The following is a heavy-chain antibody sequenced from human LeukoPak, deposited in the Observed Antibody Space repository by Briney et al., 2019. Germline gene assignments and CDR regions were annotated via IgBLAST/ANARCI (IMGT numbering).Heavy chain of an antibody. CDR2: ISSDSSHM. V-gene: IGHV3-21*01. CDR3: ARVKEAAAFDY. D-gene: IGHD6-25*01. J-gene: IGHJ4*02. Sequence: PGGSLRLSCAASGFTFSSYSMNWVRQAPGKGLEWVSSISSDSSHMYYADSVKGRFTISRGNAKNSLYLQMNSLRAEGTAVYYCARVKEAAAFDYWGQGALVTVSS. CDR1: GFTFSSYS.